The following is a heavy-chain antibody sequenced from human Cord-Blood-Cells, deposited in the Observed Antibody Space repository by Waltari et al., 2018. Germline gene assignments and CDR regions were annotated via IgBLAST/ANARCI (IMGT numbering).Heavy chain of an antibody. CDR1: GGPISSYY. V-gene: IGHV4-59*01. D-gene: IGHD7-27*01. Sequence: QVQLQESGPGLVKPSETLSLTCTVSGGPISSYYRSWIRQPPGKGRGWIGYIYYSGSTNYNPSLKSRVTISVDTSKNQFSLKLSSVTAADTAVYYCASSVTGDAFDIWGQGTMVTVSS. CDR2: IYYSGST. J-gene: IGHJ3*02. CDR3: ASSVTGDAFDI.